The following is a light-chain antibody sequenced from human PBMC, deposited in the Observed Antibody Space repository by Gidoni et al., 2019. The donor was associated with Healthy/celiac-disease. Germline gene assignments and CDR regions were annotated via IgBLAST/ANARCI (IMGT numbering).Light chain of an antibody. CDR2: SNN. Sequence: QSVLTQPPSASGTPVQRVTISCSGSSSNIGSNYVYWYQQLPGTAPKLLIYSNNQRPPGVPDRFSGSKSGTSAALAISGLRSEDEADYYCAAWDDSLSAVVFGGGTKLTVL. V-gene: IGLV1-47*02. J-gene: IGLJ2*01. CDR3: AAWDDSLSAVV. CDR1: SSNIGSNY.